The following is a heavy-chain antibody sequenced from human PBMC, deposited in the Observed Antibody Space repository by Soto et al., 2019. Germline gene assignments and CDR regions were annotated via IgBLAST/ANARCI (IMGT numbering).Heavy chain of an antibody. Sequence: EVRLLESGGGLVQPGGSLRLSCAASGFGFDKYSMSWVGQAPGKGLEWVSGISGTAYSKHYADSVKGQFTISRDNFEKTLYLQMNSLRVEDTAVYYCAKSWGDTWQQSAFDFWGQGTMVTVSS. CDR3: AKSWGDTWQQSAFDF. J-gene: IGHJ3*01. D-gene: IGHD5-18*01. CDR2: ISGTAYSK. CDR1: GFGFDKYS. V-gene: IGHV3-23*01.